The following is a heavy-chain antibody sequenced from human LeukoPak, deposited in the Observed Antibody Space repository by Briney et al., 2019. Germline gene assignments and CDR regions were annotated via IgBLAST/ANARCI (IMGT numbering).Heavy chain of an antibody. V-gene: IGHV1-69*02. J-gene: IGHJ3*02. D-gene: IGHD2-21*01. Sequence: SVKVSCKASGGTFSSYTISWVRQAPGQGPEWMGRIIPILGIANYAQKFQGRVTITADKSTSTAYMELSSLRSEDTAVYYCARGYCGGDCYRGDAFDIWGQGTMVTVSS. CDR3: ARGYCGGDCYRGDAFDI. CDR2: IIPILGIA. CDR1: GGTFSSYT.